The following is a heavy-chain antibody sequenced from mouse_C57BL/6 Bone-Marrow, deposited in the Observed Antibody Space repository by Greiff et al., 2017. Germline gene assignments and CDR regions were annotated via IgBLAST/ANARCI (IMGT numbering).Heavy chain of an antibody. D-gene: IGHD3-2*02. CDR3: TRQLNYYAMDY. CDR2: ISSGGDYI. CDR1: GFTFSSYA. J-gene: IGHJ4*01. Sequence: EVQVVESGEGLVKPGGSLKLSCAASGFTFSSYAMSWVRQTPEKRLEWVAYISSGGDYIYYADTVKGRFTISRDNARNTLYLQMSSLKSEDTAMYYCTRQLNYYAMDYWGQGTSVTVSS. V-gene: IGHV5-9-1*02.